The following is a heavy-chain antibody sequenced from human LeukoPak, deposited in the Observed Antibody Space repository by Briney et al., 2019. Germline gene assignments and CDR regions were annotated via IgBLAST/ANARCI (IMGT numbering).Heavy chain of an antibody. CDR1: GFTFSSYE. CDR2: ISSSGSTI. D-gene: IGHD6-13*01. Sequence: GGSLRLSCAASGFTFSSYEMNWVRQAPGKGLEWVSYISSSGSTIYYADSVKGRFTISRDNAKNSLYLQMNSLRAEDTAVYYCARGTHSSSWYMYYYGMDVWGKGTTVTVSS. CDR3: ARGTHSSSWYMYYYGMDV. V-gene: IGHV3-48*03. J-gene: IGHJ6*04.